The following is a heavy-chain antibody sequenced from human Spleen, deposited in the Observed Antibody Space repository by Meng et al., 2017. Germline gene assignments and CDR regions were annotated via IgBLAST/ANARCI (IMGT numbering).Heavy chain of an antibody. CDR1: GGSISSGGYY. D-gene: IGHD5-24*01. Sequence: SETLSLTCTVSGGSISSGGYYWSWIRQHPGKGLEWIGEINHSGSTNYNPSLKSRVTISVDTSKNQFSLKLSSVTAADTAVYYCAREGGATIGAAIGYWGQGTLVTVSS. CDR3: AREGGATIGAAIGY. V-gene: IGHV4-31*03. CDR2: INHSGST. J-gene: IGHJ4*02.